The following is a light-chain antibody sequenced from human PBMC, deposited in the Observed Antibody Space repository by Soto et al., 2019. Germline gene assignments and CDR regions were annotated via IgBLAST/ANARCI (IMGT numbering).Light chain of an antibody. V-gene: IGKV1-6*01. J-gene: IGKJ1*01. Sequence: AIQMTQSPASLSASVGDRITITCRASQGVANDLGWYQHKPGKAPNLLIYAASSLQSGVPSRFSGSGSGTDFTLTISSLQPEDFANYYYLQEHTFPWTFGQGTKVEIK. CDR1: QGVAND. CDR3: LQEHTFPWT. CDR2: AAS.